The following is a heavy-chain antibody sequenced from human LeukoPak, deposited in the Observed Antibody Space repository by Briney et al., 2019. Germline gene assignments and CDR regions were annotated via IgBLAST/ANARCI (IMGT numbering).Heavy chain of an antibody. J-gene: IGHJ6*03. D-gene: IGHD6-6*01. CDR3: AREAARPVVITTSRLYYYYYMDV. V-gene: IGHV4-31*03. CDR1: GGSISSGGYY. Sequence: PSETLSLTCTVSGGSISSGGYYWSWIRQHPGKGLEWIGYIYYSGSAYYNPSLKSRVTISVDTSKNQFSLKLSSVTAADTAVYYCAREAARPVVITTSRLYYYYYMDVWGKGTTVTVSS. CDR2: IYYSGSA.